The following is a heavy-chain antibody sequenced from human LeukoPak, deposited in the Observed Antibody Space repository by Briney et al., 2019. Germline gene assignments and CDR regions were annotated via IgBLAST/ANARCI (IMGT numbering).Heavy chain of an antibody. J-gene: IGHJ5*02. Sequence: GGSLRLSCAASGFTFSSYGMHWVRQAPGKGLEWVAVIWYDGSNKYYADSVKGRFTISRDNSKNTLYLQMNSLRAEDTAVYYCAKDRLTGTPTNWFDPWGQGTLVTVSS. V-gene: IGHV3-33*06. CDR2: IWYDGSNK. CDR1: GFTFSSYG. CDR3: AKDRLTGTPTNWFDP. D-gene: IGHD1/OR15-1a*01.